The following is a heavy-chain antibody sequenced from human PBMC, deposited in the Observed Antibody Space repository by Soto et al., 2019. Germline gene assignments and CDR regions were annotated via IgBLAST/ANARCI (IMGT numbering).Heavy chain of an antibody. J-gene: IGHJ4*02. D-gene: IGHD4-17*01. Sequence: EVQLVESGGGLVQPGRSLRLSCAASGFTFDDYAMHWVRQAPGKGLEWVSSISWNSDTIGYADSVKGRFTISRDNAKNSLYLQMNSLRAEDTAFYYCAKDSMTSVTTPDYWGQGTLVTVS. CDR3: AKDSMTSVTTPDY. CDR2: ISWNSDTI. CDR1: GFTFDDYA. V-gene: IGHV3-9*01.